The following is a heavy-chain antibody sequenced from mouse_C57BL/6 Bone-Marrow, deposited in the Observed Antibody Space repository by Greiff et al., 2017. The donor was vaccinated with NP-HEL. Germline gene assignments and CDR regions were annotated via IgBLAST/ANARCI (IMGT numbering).Heavy chain of an antibody. CDR3: TRGYDYDALYYAMDY. CDR2: ISSGGDYI. D-gene: IGHD2-4*01. J-gene: IGHJ4*01. CDR1: GFTFSSYA. Sequence: EVQRVESGEGLVKPGGSLKLSCAASGFTFSSYAMSWVRQTPEKRLEWVAYISSGGDYIYYADTVKGRFTISRDNARNTLYLQMSSLKSEDTAMYYCTRGYDYDALYYAMDYWGQGTSVTVSS. V-gene: IGHV5-9-1*02.